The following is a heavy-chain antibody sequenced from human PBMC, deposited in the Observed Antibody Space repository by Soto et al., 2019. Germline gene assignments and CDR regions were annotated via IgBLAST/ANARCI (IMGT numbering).Heavy chain of an antibody. D-gene: IGHD2-21*01. CDR1: GFTFSSYE. J-gene: IGHJ4*02. CDR2: IGTSETNT. V-gene: IGHV3-48*03. CDR3: AREEVNCGGDCFAF. Sequence: GGSLRLSCAASGFTFSSYEFNWVRQAPGKGLEWISYIGTSETNTYYAGSVKGRFTVSRDNAKKSVYLQMNSLGVEDTAIYYCAREEVNCGGDCFAFWGQGALVTVSS.